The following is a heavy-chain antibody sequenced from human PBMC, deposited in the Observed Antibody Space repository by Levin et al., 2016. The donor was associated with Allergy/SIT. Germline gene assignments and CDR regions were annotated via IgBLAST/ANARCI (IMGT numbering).Heavy chain of an antibody. CDR2: ISSSSSTI. J-gene: IGHJ4*02. V-gene: IGHV3-48*01. Sequence: WIRQPPGKGLEWVSYISSSSSTIYYADSVKGRFTISRDNAKNSLYLQMNSLRAEDTAVYYCASVKGRGYYWGQGTLVTVSS. CDR3: ASVKGRGYY.